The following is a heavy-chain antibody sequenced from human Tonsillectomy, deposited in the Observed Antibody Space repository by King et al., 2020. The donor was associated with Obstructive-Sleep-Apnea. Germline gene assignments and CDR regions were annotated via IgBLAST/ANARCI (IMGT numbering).Heavy chain of an antibody. V-gene: IGHV3-30*02. Sequence: QLVQSGGGVVQPGGSLRLSCAASGFTFSSYGMHWVRQAPGKGLEWVGFIRYDGSNKYYAYCVKGRFTISRDNSKNKLYLQMNSLRAEDTAVYYCAKDWGDYYDSSGYYYVAFDIWGQGTMVTVSS. CDR3: AKDWGDYYDSSGYYYVAFDI. J-gene: IGHJ3*02. CDR1: GFTFSSYG. D-gene: IGHD3-22*01. CDR2: IRYDGSNK.